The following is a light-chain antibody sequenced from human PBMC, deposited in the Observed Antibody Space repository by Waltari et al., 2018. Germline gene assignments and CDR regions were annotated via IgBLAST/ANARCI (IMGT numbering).Light chain of an antibody. CDR3: QQYLSYPLT. Sequence: DIQMTQSPSTMSASVGDRVTITCRASQNIDKWLAWYQQKAGKAPKLMIYTASTLESGVPSRFSGSGSGTEFTLTISSLQPDDFATYYCQQYLSYPLTFGGGTKVEIK. CDR2: TAS. V-gene: IGKV1-5*03. CDR1: QNIDKW. J-gene: IGKJ4*01.